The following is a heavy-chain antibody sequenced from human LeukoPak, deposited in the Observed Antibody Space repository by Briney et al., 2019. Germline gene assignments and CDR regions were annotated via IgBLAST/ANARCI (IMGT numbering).Heavy chain of an antibody. J-gene: IGHJ5*02. CDR3: ARDALLWFGDLNWFDP. CDR1: GFNFSIHA. V-gene: IGHV3-23*01. CDR2: IGGGDT. Sequence: GGSLRLSCAASGFNFSIHAMSWVRQAPGKGLEWVSTIGGGDTYYADSVKGRFTISRDNSKNTLYLQMNSLRAEDTAVYYCARDALLWFGDLNWFDPWGQGTLVTVSS. D-gene: IGHD3-10*01.